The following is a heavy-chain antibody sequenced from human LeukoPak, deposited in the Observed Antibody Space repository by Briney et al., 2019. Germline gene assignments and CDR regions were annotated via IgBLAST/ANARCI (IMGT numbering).Heavy chain of an antibody. V-gene: IGHV3-64*01. J-gene: IGHJ6*02. CDR3: ARVGYTSYYYYGMDV. D-gene: IGHD6-13*01. Sequence: GGSLRLSCAASGFTLSSYAMHWVRQAPGKGLEYVSAISSNGGSTYYANSVKGGFTISRDNSKNTLYLQMGSLRAEDMAVYYCARVGYTSYYYYGMDVWGQGTTVTVSS. CDR2: ISSNGGST. CDR1: GFTLSSYA.